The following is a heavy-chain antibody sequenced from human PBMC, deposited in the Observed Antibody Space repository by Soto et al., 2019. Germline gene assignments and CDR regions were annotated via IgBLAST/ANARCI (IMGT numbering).Heavy chain of an antibody. CDR2: ISSDGNDK. CDR1: GFTFNNYG. Sequence: ESGGGVVQPGRSLRLSCAASGFTFNNYGMHWVRQAPGKGLEWETTISSDGNDKYYADSVKDRFTISRDNSKNTLDLQMNGLRAEDTAIYFCAKGSMSPHQFVAHWGQGTLVTVTP. D-gene: IGHD6-6*01. CDR3: AKGSMSPHQFVAH. V-gene: IGHV3-30*18. J-gene: IGHJ4*02.